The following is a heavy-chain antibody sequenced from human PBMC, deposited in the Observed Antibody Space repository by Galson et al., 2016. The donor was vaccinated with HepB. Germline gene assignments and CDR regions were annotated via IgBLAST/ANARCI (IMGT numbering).Heavy chain of an antibody. J-gene: IGHJ3*02. CDR1: GFTFSSCN. Sequence: SLRLSCAASGFTFSSCNMNWVRQAPGKGLEWVSSISIGSSYIYYADSVKGRFTISRDNAKNSLYLQMNSLRAEDTAVYYCARDARKTLQDAFDIWGQGTMVTVSS. CDR3: ARDARKTLQDAFDI. V-gene: IGHV3-21*01. CDR2: ISIGSSYI.